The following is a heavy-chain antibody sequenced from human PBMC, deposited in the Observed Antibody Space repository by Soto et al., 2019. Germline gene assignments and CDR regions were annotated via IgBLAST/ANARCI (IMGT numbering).Heavy chain of an antibody. CDR3: ARDMDSSGWHYYYYGMDV. CDR1: GFTFSSYS. CDR2: ISSSSSYI. V-gene: IGHV3-21*01. Sequence: GGSLRLSCAASGFTFSSYSMNWVRQAPGKGLEWVSSISSSSSYIYYADSVKGRFTISRDNAKNSLYLQMNSLRAEDTAVYYCARDMDSSGWHYYYYGMDVWGQGTTVTVSS. J-gene: IGHJ6*02. D-gene: IGHD6-19*01.